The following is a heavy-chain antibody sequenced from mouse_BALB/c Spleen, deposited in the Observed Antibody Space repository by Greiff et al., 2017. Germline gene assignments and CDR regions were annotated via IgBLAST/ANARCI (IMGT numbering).Heavy chain of an antibody. Sequence: VNVVESGPGLVAPSQSLSITCTVSGFSLTSYGVHWVRQPPGKGLEWLGVIWAGGSTNYNSALMSRLSISKDNSKSQVFLKMNSLQTDDTAMYYCARDRGYGNYWYFDVWGAGTTVTVSS. J-gene: IGHJ1*01. V-gene: IGHV2-9*02. CDR1: GFSLTSYG. D-gene: IGHD2-10*02. CDR2: IWAGGST. CDR3: ARDRGYGNYWYFDV.